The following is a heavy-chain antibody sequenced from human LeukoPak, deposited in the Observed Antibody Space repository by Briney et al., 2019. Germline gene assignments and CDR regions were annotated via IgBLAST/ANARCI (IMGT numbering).Heavy chain of an antibody. J-gene: IGHJ4*02. D-gene: IGHD4-11*01. Sequence: GGSLRLSCSVSGFTFSSYAMHWVRQAPGKGLEYVSVIRSDGVDVYYTDSVKGRFTISRDNSKNTLYLQMSSLRPEDTAVYYCVKDLLQVTMKKLDHWDQGTLVTVSS. CDR1: GFTFSSYA. CDR2: IRSDGVDV. CDR3: VKDLLQVTMKKLDH. V-gene: IGHV3-64D*06.